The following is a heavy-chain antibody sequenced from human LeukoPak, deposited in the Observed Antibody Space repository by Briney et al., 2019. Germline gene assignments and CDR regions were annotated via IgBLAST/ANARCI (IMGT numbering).Heavy chain of an antibody. Sequence: PSETLSLTCAVYGGSFSGYYWSWIRQPAGKGLEWIGRIYTSGSTNYNPSLKSRVTMSVDTSKNQFSLKLGSVTAADTAVYYCAGEGNSGSFYYWGQGTLVTVSS. CDR3: AGEGNSGSFYY. V-gene: IGHV4-4*07. CDR2: IYTSGST. CDR1: GGSFSGYY. J-gene: IGHJ4*02. D-gene: IGHD1-26*01.